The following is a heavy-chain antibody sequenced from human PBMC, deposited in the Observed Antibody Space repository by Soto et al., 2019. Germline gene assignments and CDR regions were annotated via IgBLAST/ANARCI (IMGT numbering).Heavy chain of an antibody. CDR2: IYYSGST. J-gene: IGHJ4*02. CDR1: GGTISSDY. V-gene: IGHV4-59*01. Sequence: SEARSLTSTGSGGTISSDYWSWIRQPPGKGLEWIGYIYYSGSTNYNPSLKSRVTISVDTSKNQYSLKLSSVTAADTAVYYCARDNGYSYGYTLDHWGQGTLVTVS. D-gene: IGHD5-18*01. CDR3: ARDNGYSYGYTLDH.